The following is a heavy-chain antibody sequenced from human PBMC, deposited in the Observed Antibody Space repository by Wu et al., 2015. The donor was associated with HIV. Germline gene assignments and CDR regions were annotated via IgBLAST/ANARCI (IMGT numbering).Heavy chain of an antibody. CDR3: ARAGRELLLSSIDY. CDR2: INPNNGGT. V-gene: IGHV1-2*02. J-gene: IGHJ4*02. D-gene: IGHD1-26*01. CDR1: GYTFSGHY. Sequence: QVQLVQSGAEVKKPGASVKVSCKASGYTFSGHYMHWVRQAPGQGLEWMGWINPNNGGTNYVQKFQGRVTMTRDTSISTAYLELSRLRSDDTAVYYCARAGRELLLSSIDYWGQGTLVTVSS.